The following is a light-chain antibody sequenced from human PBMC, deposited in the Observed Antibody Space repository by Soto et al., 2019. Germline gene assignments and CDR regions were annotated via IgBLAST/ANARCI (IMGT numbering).Light chain of an antibody. CDR1: QSISSW. J-gene: IGKJ1*01. V-gene: IGKV1-5*01. CDR3: QQYSTYSPERT. CDR2: DAS. Sequence: DIQMTQSPSTLSASVGDRVTITCRARQSISSWLAWYQQKPGKAPKLLIYDASSLESGVPSRFSGSGSGTEFTLTISSLQPDDFATYYCQQYSTYSPERTFGQGTKVEIK.